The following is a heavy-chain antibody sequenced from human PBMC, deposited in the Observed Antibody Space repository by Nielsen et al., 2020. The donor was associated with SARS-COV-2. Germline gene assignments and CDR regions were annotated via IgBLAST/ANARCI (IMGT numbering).Heavy chain of an antibody. V-gene: IGHV4-59*12. D-gene: IGHD2-2*01. Sequence: GSLRLSCTVSGDSITSDYWSWIRQPPGKGLEWIGYIYYSGSTNYNPSLESRVTISVDTSKSQFSLKLSSLTAADTAVYYCARDCTSTACSNYGLDVWGQGTTVTVS. CDR3: ARDCTSTACSNYGLDV. CDR1: GDSITSDY. CDR2: IYYSGST. J-gene: IGHJ6*02.